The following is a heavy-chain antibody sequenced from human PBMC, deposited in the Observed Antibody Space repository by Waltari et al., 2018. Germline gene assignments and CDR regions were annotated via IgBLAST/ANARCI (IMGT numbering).Heavy chain of an antibody. D-gene: IGHD3-16*01. CDR2: IYHTGST. V-gene: IGHV4-38-2*02. CDR3: AEEGDFRAGLFES. Sequence: QVQLRESGPGLVRSSETLSLSCTVSGHSVNTDFSLAWIRQSPGGGLEWIASIYHTGSTHYNSALKIRVSISTDMSTKQFFLTLTHLTAADTAVYYCAEEGDFRAGLFESWGQGTLVSVSS. CDR1: GHSVNTDFS. J-gene: IGHJ4*02.